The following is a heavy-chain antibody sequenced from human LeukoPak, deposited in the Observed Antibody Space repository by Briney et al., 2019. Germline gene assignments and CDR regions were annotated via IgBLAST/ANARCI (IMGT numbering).Heavy chain of an antibody. J-gene: IGHJ6*02. CDR1: GYTFTSYG. CDR3: AREMGNYDSSAHYYYAMDV. CDR2: INAYNGNT. Sequence: ASLKLSCTASGYTFTSYGMSWVRQPPGQGLEWMGCINAYNGNTNYAQKVQGGVSMTTDTSPSTAYMELRRLKSDDTAVYYCAREMGNYDSSAHYYYAMDVWGQGTTVTVSS. D-gene: IGHD3-22*01. V-gene: IGHV1-18*01.